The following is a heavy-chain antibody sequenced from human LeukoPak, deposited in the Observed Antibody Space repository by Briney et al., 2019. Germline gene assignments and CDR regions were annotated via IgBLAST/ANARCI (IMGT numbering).Heavy chain of an antibody. CDR3: TSTLDYGVNWGYFDY. D-gene: IGHD4-17*01. V-gene: IGHV3-7*03. CDR1: GFTFSSYW. J-gene: IGHJ4*02. Sequence: PGGSLRLSCAASGFTFSSYWMSWVRQAPGKGLEWVANIKQDGSEKYYVDSVKGRFTISRDNSRNTLYLQMNSLRGEDTAVYYCTSTLDYGVNWGYFDYWGQGTLVTVSS. CDR2: IKQDGSEK.